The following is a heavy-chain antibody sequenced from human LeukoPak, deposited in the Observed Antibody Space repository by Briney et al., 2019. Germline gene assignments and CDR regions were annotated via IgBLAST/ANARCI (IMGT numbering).Heavy chain of an antibody. CDR3: ARSVEGYCSGGSCYSYYYYMDV. CDR1: GGSISSYY. D-gene: IGHD2-15*01. J-gene: IGHJ6*03. V-gene: IGHV4-59*01. CDR2: IYYSGST. Sequence: PSETLSLTCTVSGGSISSYYWSWIRQPPGKGLEWIGYIYYSGSTNYNPSLKSRITISVDTSKNQFSLKLSSVTAADTAVYYCARSVEGYCSGGSCYSYYYYMDVWGKGTTVTVSS.